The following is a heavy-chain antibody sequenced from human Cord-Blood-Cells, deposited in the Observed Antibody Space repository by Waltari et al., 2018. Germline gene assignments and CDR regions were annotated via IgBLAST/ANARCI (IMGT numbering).Heavy chain of an antibody. V-gene: IGHV3-7*01. CDR2: KKQDGSEK. Sequence: EVQLVESGGGLVQPGGSLRLSCAASGFTFSSYWMSWVRQAPGKGREWVANKKQDGSEKYYVDSVKGRFTISRDNAKNSLYLQMNSLRAEDTAVYYCARVGPLWFGELLYYFDYWGQGTLVTVSS. CDR3: ARVGPLWFGELLYYFDY. CDR1: GFTFSSYW. D-gene: IGHD3-10*01. J-gene: IGHJ4*02.